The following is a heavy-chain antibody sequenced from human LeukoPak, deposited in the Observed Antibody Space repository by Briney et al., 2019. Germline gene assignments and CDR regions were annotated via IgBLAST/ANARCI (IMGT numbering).Heavy chain of an antibody. Sequence: GGSLRLSCAASGFTFSSYGMHWVRQAPGKGLEWVAFIRYDGSNKYYADSVKGRFTISRDNSKNTLYLQMNSLRAEDTAVYYCAKEAHDSSGYTADYWGQGTLVTVSS. CDR3: AKEAHDSSGYTADY. CDR2: IRYDGSNK. V-gene: IGHV3-30*02. CDR1: GFTFSSYG. J-gene: IGHJ4*01. D-gene: IGHD3-22*01.